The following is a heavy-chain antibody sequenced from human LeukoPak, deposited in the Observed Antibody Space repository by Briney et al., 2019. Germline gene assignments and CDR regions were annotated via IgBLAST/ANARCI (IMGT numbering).Heavy chain of an antibody. CDR3: ARVIGSYGDSAY. CDR2: ISSTSSAI. CDR1: GFKFSSFS. J-gene: IGHJ4*02. V-gene: IGHV3-48*04. Sequence: GGSLRLSCTASGFKFSSFSMNWARQAPGKGLEWLSYISSTSSAIYYADSVKGQFTISRDNAKNSLYPRMDSLRAEDTAIYYCARVIGSYGDSAYWGQGTLVTVSS. D-gene: IGHD3-16*01.